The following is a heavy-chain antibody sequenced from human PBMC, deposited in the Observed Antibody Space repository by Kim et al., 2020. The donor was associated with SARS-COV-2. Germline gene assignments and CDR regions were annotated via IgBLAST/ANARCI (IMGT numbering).Heavy chain of an antibody. CDR3: AREEGGSGSYFGTYYYGMDV. CDR2: IWYDGSNK. Sequence: GGSLRLSCAASGFTFSSYGMHWVRQAPGKGLEWVAVIWYDGSNKYYADSVKGRFTISRDNSKNTLYLQMNSLRAEDTAVYYCAREEGGSGSYFGTYYYGMDVWGQGTTVTVSS. D-gene: IGHD3-10*01. CDR1: GFTFSSYG. J-gene: IGHJ6*02. V-gene: IGHV3-33*01.